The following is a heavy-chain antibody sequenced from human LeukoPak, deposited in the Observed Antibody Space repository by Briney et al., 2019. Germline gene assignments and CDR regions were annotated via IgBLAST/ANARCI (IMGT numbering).Heavy chain of an antibody. CDR3: AGSDYYGSGSYWFDP. J-gene: IGHJ5*02. CDR2: ISSSGSYM. D-gene: IGHD3-10*01. CDR1: GFTFSRFG. V-gene: IGHV3-21*01. Sequence: GGSLRLSCAASGFTFSRFGMNWVRQAPGRGLEWVSSISSSGSYMYYADSVKGRFTISRDNAKNSLYLQMNSLRAEDTAVYYCAGSDYYGSGSYWFDPWGQGTLVTVSS.